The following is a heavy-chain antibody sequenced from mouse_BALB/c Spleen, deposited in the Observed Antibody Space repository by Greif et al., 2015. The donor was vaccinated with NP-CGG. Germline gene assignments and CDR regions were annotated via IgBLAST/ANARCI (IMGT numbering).Heavy chain of an antibody. V-gene: IGHV1-66*01. CDR2: IFPGSGNT. J-gene: IGHJ3*01. Sequence: QVQLKQSGPELVKPGASVKVSCKASGYSFTSYYIHWVKQRPGQGLEWIGWIFPGSGNTKYNEKFKGKATLTADTSSSTAYMQLSSLTSEDSAVYFCARSITTGFAYWGQGTLVPVSA. CDR1: GYSFTSYY. CDR3: ARSITTGFAY. D-gene: IGHD2-4*01.